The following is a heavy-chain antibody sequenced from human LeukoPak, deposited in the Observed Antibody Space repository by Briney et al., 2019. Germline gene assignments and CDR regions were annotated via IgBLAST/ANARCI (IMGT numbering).Heavy chain of an antibody. V-gene: IGHV3-74*01. J-gene: IGHJ4*02. CDR1: GFTFSSYW. CDR2: INSGGSST. CDR3: ARAPGYSGGWYNI. Sequence: GGSLRLSCAASGFTFSSYWMHWVRPAPGKGLVWVSHINSGGSSTSYADSVKGRFTISRDNAKNTLYLQMNSLRAEDTAVYYCARAPGYSGGWYNIWGQGTLVTVSS. D-gene: IGHD6-19*01.